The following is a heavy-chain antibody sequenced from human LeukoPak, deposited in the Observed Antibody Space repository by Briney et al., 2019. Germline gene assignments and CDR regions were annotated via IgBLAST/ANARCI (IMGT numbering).Heavy chain of an antibody. Sequence: KSGESLKISCKGSGYSFTSYWTGWVRQMPGKGLEWMGIIYPGDSDTRYSPSFQGQVTISADKSISTAYLQWSSLKASDTAMYYCARLELYYYGSGSYPPPDYWGQGTLVTVSS. CDR1: GYSFTSYW. V-gene: IGHV5-51*01. J-gene: IGHJ4*02. D-gene: IGHD3-10*01. CDR2: IYPGDSDT. CDR3: ARLELYYYGSGSYPPPDY.